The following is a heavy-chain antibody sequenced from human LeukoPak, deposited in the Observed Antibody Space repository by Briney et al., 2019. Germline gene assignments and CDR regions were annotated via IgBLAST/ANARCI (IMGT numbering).Heavy chain of an antibody. D-gene: IGHD2-15*01. CDR3: ARDRPKAATFDP. CDR2: IYTGGST. J-gene: IGHJ5*02. CDR1: GGSISSYY. Sequence: SETLSLTCTVSGGSISSYYWSWIRQPAGKGLEWIGRIYTGGSTNYNPSLKSRVTMSVDTSKNQFSLKLSSVTAADTAVYYCARDRPKAATFDPWGQRTLVTVSS. V-gene: IGHV4-4*07.